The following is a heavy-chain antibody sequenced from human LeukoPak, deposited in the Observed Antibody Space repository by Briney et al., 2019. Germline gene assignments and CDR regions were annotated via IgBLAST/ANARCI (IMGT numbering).Heavy chain of an antibody. D-gene: IGHD3-22*01. CDR3: ARETAYYYDSTPHGAFDI. Sequence: ASVKVSCKASGYTFTGYYMHWVRQAPGQGLEWMGWINPNSGGTNYAQKFQGRVTMTRDTSISTAYMELSRPRSDDTAVYYCARETAYYYDSTPHGAFDIWGQGTMVTVSS. J-gene: IGHJ3*02. CDR2: INPNSGGT. V-gene: IGHV1-2*02. CDR1: GYTFTGYY.